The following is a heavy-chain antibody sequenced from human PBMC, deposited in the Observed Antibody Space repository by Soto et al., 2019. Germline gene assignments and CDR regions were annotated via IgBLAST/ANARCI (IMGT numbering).Heavy chain of an antibody. Sequence: QVQLQESGPGLVKPSQTLSLTCTVSGGSISSGDYYWSWIRQPPGKGLEWIGYMYYSGSTYYNPSLKSRVTMSLDTSKNQFSLKLSSVTAADTAVYYCACPKYDYGDFNEAFDIWGQGTMVTVSS. CDR3: ACPKYDYGDFNEAFDI. V-gene: IGHV4-30-4*01. CDR2: MYYSGST. CDR1: GGSISSGDYY. J-gene: IGHJ3*02. D-gene: IGHD4-17*01.